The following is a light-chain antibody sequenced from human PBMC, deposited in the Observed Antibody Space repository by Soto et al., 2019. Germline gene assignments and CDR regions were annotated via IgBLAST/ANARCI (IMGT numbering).Light chain of an antibody. CDR1: QSVSSSY. J-gene: IGKJ3*01. Sequence: EIVLTQSPGTLSLSPGERATLSCRASQSVSSSYLAWYQQKPGQAPRLLIYGASSRATGIPDRFSGSGSGTDFTLTISRLEPADSAVYYCQQYGSSPLTFGPGTKVDIK. CDR3: QQYGSSPLT. CDR2: GAS. V-gene: IGKV3-20*01.